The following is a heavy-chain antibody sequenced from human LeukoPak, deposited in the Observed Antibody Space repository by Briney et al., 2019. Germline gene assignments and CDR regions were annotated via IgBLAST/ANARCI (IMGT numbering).Heavy chain of an antibody. Sequence: SETLSLTCPVSGGSVSSGRYYWTWIRQPPGKGLEWIGYIYYSGSTSYSPSLKSRVSISVDTSKNQFSLKMSSVTAADTAVYYCARDLAVAGWDYWGQGTLVTVSS. CDR1: GGSVSSGRYY. V-gene: IGHV4-61*01. CDR3: ARDLAVAGWDY. D-gene: IGHD6-19*01. J-gene: IGHJ4*02. CDR2: IYYSGST.